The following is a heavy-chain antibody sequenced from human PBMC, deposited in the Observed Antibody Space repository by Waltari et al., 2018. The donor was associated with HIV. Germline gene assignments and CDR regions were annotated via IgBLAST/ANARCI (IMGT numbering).Heavy chain of an antibody. D-gene: IGHD4-17*01. Sequence: EVQLVEAGGGLVQPGGPMRLYCTASGFTFGSYGVHWVRQAPGKGLLWVSCISSDGSTTNYADSVKGRLTISRDNAKNTLYLQMNSLRADDTAVYYCARENTMTYYDALDIWGQGTMVTVSS. CDR3: ARENTMTYYDALDI. V-gene: IGHV3-74*01. CDR2: ISSDGSTT. J-gene: IGHJ3*02. CDR1: GFTFGSYG.